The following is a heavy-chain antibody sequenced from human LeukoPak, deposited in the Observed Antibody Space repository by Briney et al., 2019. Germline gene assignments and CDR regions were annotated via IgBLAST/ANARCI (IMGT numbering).Heavy chain of an antibody. CDR3: ARDLSGITGYTYGRGIDY. V-gene: IGHV3-7*01. CDR1: GFTFSSYE. Sequence: GGSLRLSCAASGFTFSSYEMNWVRQAPGKGLEWVANIKKDGSEKYYVDSVKGRFTISRDNAKTSLYLQMNSLRAEDTAVYYCARDLSGITGYTYGRGIDYWGQGTLVTVSS. D-gene: IGHD5-18*01. CDR2: IKKDGSEK. J-gene: IGHJ4*02.